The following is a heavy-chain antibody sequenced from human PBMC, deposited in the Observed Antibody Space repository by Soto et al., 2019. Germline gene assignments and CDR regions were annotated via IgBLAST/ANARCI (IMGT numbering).Heavy chain of an antibody. CDR2: ISSSGGST. CDR1: GFTFRSYA. Sequence: EVQLLESGGGLVQPGGSLRLSCAASGFTFRSYAMSWVRQAPGKGLEWVSTISSSGGSTYYADSVKGRFTISRDNSKNTLYLQMNSLRDEDTAVYYCAKYAEGYFDYWGQGTLVTVPS. D-gene: IGHD2-2*01. CDR3: AKYAEGYFDY. V-gene: IGHV3-23*01. J-gene: IGHJ4*02.